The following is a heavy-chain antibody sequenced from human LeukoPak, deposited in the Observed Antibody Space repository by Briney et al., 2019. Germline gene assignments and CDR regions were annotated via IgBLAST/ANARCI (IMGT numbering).Heavy chain of an antibody. CDR1: GGSFSGYY. J-gene: IGHJ5*02. CDR3: ATTYPMGSRGWFDP. D-gene: IGHD3-10*01. V-gene: IGHV4-34*01. CDR2: INHSGST. Sequence: SETLSLTCAVYGGSFSGYYWSWIRQPPGKGLEWIGEINHSGSTNYNPSLKSRVTISVDTSENQFSLKLSSVTAADTAVYYCATTYPMGSRGWFDPWGQGTLVTVSS.